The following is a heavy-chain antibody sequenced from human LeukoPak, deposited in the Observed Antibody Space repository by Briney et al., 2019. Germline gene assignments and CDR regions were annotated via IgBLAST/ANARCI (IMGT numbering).Heavy chain of an antibody. CDR1: GGTFSSYA. D-gene: IGHD6-19*01. V-gene: IGHV1-69*13. CDR3: ARDSYSSGWASFNRFDP. CDR2: IIPIFGTA. J-gene: IGHJ5*02. Sequence: GASVKVSCKASGGTFSSYAISWVRQAPGQGLEWMGGIIPIFGTANYAQKFQGRVTITADESTSTAYMELSSLRSDDTAVYYCARDSYSSGWASFNRFDPWGQGTLVTVSS.